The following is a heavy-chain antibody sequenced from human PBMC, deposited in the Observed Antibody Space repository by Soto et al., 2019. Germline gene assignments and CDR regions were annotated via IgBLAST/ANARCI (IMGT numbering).Heavy chain of an antibody. CDR3: AKDSGYNYGYFRWFDP. CDR1: GGSISNDY. D-gene: IGHD5-18*01. J-gene: IGHJ5*02. V-gene: IGHV4-59*01. Sequence: SEALPLTCTVSGGSISNDYWSWIRQPPGRGLEWIGHIFYSGSTNYNPALKSRVTIPVDTSKSQFSLKLSSVTAADTAVYYCAKDSGYNYGYFRWFDPWGQGTLVTVS. CDR2: IFYSGST.